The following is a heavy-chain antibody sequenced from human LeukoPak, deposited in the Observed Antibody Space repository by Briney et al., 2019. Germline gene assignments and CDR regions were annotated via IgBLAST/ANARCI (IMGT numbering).Heavy chain of an antibody. D-gene: IGHD2-21*01. CDR2: ISYDGSNK. Sequence: GGSLRLSCAASGFTFSSYWMSWVRQAPGKGLEWVAVISYDGSNKYYADSVKGRFTISRDNSKNTLYLQMNSPRAEDTAVYYCANVVVVPQWGQGTLVTVSS. CDR3: ANVVVVPQ. V-gene: IGHV3-30*18. J-gene: IGHJ4*02. CDR1: GFTFSSYW.